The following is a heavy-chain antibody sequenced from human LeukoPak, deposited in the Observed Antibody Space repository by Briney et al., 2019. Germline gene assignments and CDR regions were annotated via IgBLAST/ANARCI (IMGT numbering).Heavy chain of an antibody. CDR2: IYYSGST. J-gene: IGHJ4*02. V-gene: IGHV4-39*01. CDR1: GGSIGSSSYY. D-gene: IGHD1-26*01. Sequence: SETLSLTCTVSGGSIGSSSYYWGWIRQPPGKGLEWIGSIYYSGSTYYNPSLKSRVTISVDTSKNQFSLKLSSVTAADTAVYYCARPISSGSYSFDLGYWGQGTLVTVSS. CDR3: ARPISSGSYSFDLGY.